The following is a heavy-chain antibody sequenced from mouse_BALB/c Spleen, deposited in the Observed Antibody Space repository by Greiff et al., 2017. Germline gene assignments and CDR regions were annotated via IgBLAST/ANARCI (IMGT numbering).Heavy chain of an antibody. J-gene: IGHJ4*01. CDR2: ISSGGSYT. CDR1: GFTFSSYG. CDR3: ARSGASSSHYYAMDY. Sequence: EVKLVESGGDLVKPGGSLKLSCAASGFTFSSYGMSWVRQTPDKRLEWVATISSGGSYTYYPDSVKGRFTISRDNAKNTLYLQMSSLKSEDTAMYYCARSGASSSHYYAMDYWGQGTSVTVSS. V-gene: IGHV5-6*01. D-gene: IGHD1-1*01.